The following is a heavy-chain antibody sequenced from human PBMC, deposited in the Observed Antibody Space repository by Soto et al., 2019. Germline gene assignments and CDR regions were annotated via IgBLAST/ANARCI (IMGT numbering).Heavy chain of an antibody. V-gene: IGHV6-1*01. Sequence: SQTLSLTCPISGDSVSSNSAAWNWIRQSPSKGLEWLGRTYYRSKWYNDYAVSVNSRITINPDTSKNQFSLQLNSVTPEDTAVYYCARGSSSRYSPGFDPWGQGTLVTVSS. D-gene: IGHD6-13*01. CDR2: TYYRSKWYN. CDR3: ARGSSSRYSPGFDP. J-gene: IGHJ5*02. CDR1: GDSVSSNSAA.